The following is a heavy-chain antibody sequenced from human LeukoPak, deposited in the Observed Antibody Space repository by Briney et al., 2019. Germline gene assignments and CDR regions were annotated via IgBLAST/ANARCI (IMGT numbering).Heavy chain of an antibody. Sequence: SETLSLTCTVSGGSISSSSYYWGWIRQPPGKGLEWIGSIYYSGSTYYNPSLKSRVTISVDTSKNQFSLKLSSVTAADTAVYYCASADDYGDYRLSGPFDYWGQGTLVTVSS. CDR3: ASADDYGDYRLSGPFDY. CDR2: IYYSGST. V-gene: IGHV4-39*07. CDR1: GGSISSSSYY. D-gene: IGHD4-17*01. J-gene: IGHJ4*02.